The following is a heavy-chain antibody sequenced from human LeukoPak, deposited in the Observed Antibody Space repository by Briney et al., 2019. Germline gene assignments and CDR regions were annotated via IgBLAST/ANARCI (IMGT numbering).Heavy chain of an antibody. CDR3: ARSRITMVRGGPSYFDY. V-gene: IGHV4-4*09. Sequence: SETLSLTCTVSGGSISFYYWSWIRQPPGKRLEWIGYIFTSGSTSYNPSLKSRVTMSVDTSKNQFSLKLSSVTAADTAVYYCARSRITMVRGGPSYFDYWGQGTWSPSPQ. J-gene: IGHJ4*02. CDR1: GGSISFYY. D-gene: IGHD3-10*01. CDR2: IFTSGST.